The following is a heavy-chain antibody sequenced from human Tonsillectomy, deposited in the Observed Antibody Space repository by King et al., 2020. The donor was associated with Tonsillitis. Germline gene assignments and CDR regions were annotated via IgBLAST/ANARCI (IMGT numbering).Heavy chain of an antibody. J-gene: IGHJ5*02. Sequence: VQLQESGPGLVKPSESLSLTCTVSGGSISNYYWSWIRQPQGKGLEWIGYIHYSGSTNYNPSLKSRVTISVDTSKNQLSLKLSSVTAADTAVYYCARPRNDFWFDPWGQGTLVTVSS. CDR2: IHYSGST. D-gene: IGHD3-3*01. V-gene: IGHV4-59*01. CDR3: ARPRNDFWFDP. CDR1: GGSISNYY.